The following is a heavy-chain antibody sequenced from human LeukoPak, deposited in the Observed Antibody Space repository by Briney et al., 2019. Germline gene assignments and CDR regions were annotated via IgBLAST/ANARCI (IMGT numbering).Heavy chain of an antibody. D-gene: IGHD6-6*01. CDR2: INPNSGAT. Sequence: GASVKVSCKASGYTFTGYYMHWVRQAPGQGLEWMGWINPNSGATNYAQKFQGRVTMTRDTSISTAYMELSRLRSDDTAVYYCARYDPIAARRAFDIWGQGTMLTVSS. V-gene: IGHV1-2*02. J-gene: IGHJ3*02. CDR1: GYTFTGYY. CDR3: ARYDPIAARRAFDI.